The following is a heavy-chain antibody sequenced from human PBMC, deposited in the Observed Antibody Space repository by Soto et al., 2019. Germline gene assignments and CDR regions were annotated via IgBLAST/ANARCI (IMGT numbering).Heavy chain of an antibody. V-gene: IGHV4-61*01. J-gene: IGHJ3*02. CDR2: IYYSGST. CDR3: ARDGDYTAFDI. Sequence: SETLSLTCTVSGGSVSSGSYYWSWIRQPPGKGLEWIGYIYYSGSTNCNPSLKSRVAISVDTSKNQFSLKLSSVTAADTAVYYCARDGDYTAFDIWGQGTMVTVS. D-gene: IGHD2-2*02. CDR1: GGSVSSGSYY.